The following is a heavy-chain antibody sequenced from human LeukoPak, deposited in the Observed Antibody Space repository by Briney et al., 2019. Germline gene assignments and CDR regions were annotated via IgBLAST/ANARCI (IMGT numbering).Heavy chain of an antibody. CDR3: ARGQEFDDGVFDS. Sequence: GGSLRLSCAASGFTFSSYAMTWVRQAPGKGLEWVSTIRSNGATAYNADSVKGRFTISRDNSKNTVYLQMNSLRVEDTAIYYCARGQEFDDGVFDSWGQGTLVTVSS. CDR1: GFTFSSYA. V-gene: IGHV3-23*01. J-gene: IGHJ4*02. CDR2: IRSNGATA. D-gene: IGHD1-1*01.